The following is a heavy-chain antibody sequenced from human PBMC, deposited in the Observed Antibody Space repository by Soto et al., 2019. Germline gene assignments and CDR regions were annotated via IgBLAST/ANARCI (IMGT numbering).Heavy chain of an antibody. CDR1: GFKFDDYA. J-gene: IGHJ4*02. V-gene: IGHV3-20*04. CDR2: INWNGGST. CDR3: VIICGHSSACYYFDY. D-gene: IGHD6-25*01. Sequence: EVQLVESGGGEVRPGGSLRLSCEASGFKFDDYAMSWVRQAPGKGLEWVSGINWNGGSTGYAYSVEGRCTISRDNVKNSLYLQMNSLRAEDTALYYCVIICGHSSACYYFDYWGQGTLVTVSS.